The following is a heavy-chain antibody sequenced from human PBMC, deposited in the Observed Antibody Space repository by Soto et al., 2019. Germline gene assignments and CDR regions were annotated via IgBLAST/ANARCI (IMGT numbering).Heavy chain of an antibody. V-gene: IGHV3-48*04. J-gene: IGHJ4*02. Sequence: EVQLVESGGGLVQPGGSLRLSCAASGFTFSNYGMNWARQAPGRGLEWVTHINAPGETKSYSDSVKGRFTISRDDAKNSLYLQMNSLTTAETAVYYCARDPEGIDDFDYWGQGTLVTVSS. CDR1: GFTFSNYG. D-gene: IGHD2-21*01. CDR3: ARDPEGIDDFDY. CDR2: INAPGETK.